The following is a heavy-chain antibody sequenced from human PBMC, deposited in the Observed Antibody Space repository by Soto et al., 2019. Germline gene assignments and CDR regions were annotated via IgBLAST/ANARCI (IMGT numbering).Heavy chain of an antibody. CDR1: GFTFSNAW. CDR2: IKSKTNGGTT. CDR3: TTDDPINRY. V-gene: IGHV3-15*01. J-gene: IGHJ4*02. Sequence: GSLSLSWAAAGFTFSNAWMGWVRQAPGKGLEWIGRIKSKTNGGTTDYAAPVIGRFTISRDDSKNTLYLQMNSLKTEDTAVYYCTTDDPINRYWGQGTLVTVSS.